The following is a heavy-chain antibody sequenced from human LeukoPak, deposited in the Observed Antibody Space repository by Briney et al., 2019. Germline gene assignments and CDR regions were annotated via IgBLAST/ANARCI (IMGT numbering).Heavy chain of an antibody. Sequence: GGSLRLSCSASGFAFSNLAMHWVRQAPGKGLEYVSSVNSNGAHTYYADSVKGRFTISRDNSKNTLYLQMTSLRPEDTALYYCVKGSVYSSGCYDYWGQGALVIVSS. D-gene: IGHD6-19*01. CDR2: VNSNGAHT. J-gene: IGHJ4*02. V-gene: IGHV3-64D*06. CDR3: VKGSVYSSGCYDY. CDR1: GFAFSNLA.